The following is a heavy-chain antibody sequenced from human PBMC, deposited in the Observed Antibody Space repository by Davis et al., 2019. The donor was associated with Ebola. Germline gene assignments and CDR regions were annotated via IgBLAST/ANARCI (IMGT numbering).Heavy chain of an antibody. D-gene: IGHD1-26*01. Sequence: MPSETLSLTCTVSGGSVSSGSYYWSWIRQPPGKGLEWIGYIYYSGSTNYNPSLKSRVTISVDTSKNQFSLKLSSVTAADTAVYYCAREGKWELLGGSAFDIWGQGTMVTVSS. CDR2: IYYSGST. J-gene: IGHJ3*02. CDR3: AREGKWELLGGSAFDI. CDR1: GGSVSSGSYY. V-gene: IGHV4-61*01.